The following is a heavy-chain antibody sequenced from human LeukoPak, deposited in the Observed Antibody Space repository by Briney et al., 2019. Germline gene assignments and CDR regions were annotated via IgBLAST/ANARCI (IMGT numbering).Heavy chain of an antibody. J-gene: IGHJ6*02. Sequence: SETLSLTCTVSGGSISSYYWSWIRQPPGKGLEWIGYIYYSGSTNYNPSLKSRVTISVDTSRNQFSLKLSSVTAADTAVYYCASLGAVSRRRIYYYYGMDVWGQGTTVTVSS. V-gene: IGHV4-59*01. CDR2: IYYSGST. D-gene: IGHD1-26*01. CDR3: ASLGAVSRRRIYYYYGMDV. CDR1: GGSISSYY.